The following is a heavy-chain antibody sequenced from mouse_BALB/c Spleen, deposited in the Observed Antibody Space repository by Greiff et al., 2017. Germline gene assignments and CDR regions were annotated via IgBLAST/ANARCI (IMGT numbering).Heavy chain of an antibody. V-gene: IGHV14-1*02. CDR2: IDPENGNT. D-gene: IGHD1-1*01. J-gene: IGHJ3*01. Sequence: VQLQQSGAELVRPGALVKLSCKASGFNIKDYYMHWVKQRPEQGLEWIGWIDPENGNTIYDPKFQGKASITADTASNTAYLLLISLTSEDPAVYYCARNYYGGVFAYWGQGTLVTVSA. CDR1: GFNIKDYY. CDR3: ARNYYGGVFAY.